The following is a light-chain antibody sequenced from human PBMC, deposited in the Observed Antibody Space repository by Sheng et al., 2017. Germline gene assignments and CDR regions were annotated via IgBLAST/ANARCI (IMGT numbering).Light chain of an antibody. CDR1: QSVRSN. CDR2: GVS. V-gene: IGKV3-15*01. J-gene: IGKJ4*01. Sequence: EIVMTQSPATLSVSPGERATLSCRASQSVRSNFLAWYQQKPGQAPRLLIYGVSTRATGIPDRFIGSGSGTEFTLTISSLQSEDFAVYYCQQHSDWPLTFGGGTKVEIK. CDR3: QQHSDWPLT.